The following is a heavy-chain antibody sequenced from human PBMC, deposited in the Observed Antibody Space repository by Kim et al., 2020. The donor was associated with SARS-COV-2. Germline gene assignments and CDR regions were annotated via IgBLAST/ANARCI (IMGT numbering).Heavy chain of an antibody. CDR1: GFTFSSYA. D-gene: IGHD6-19*01. CDR2: ISGSGGST. V-gene: IGHV3-23*01. J-gene: IGHJ4*02. CDR3: AKEGRQWLVQGYYFDY. Sequence: GGSLRLSCAASGFTFSSYAMSWVRQAPGKGLEWVSAISGSGGSTYYADSVKGRFTISRDNSKNTLYLQMNSLRAEDTAVYYCAKEGRQWLVQGYYFDYWGQGTLVTVSS.